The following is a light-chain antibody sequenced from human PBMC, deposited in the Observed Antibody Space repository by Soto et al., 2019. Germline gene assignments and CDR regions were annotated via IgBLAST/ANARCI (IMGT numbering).Light chain of an antibody. CDR1: QSISSW. CDR2: KAS. CDR3: QQYNSYYPWT. V-gene: IGKV1-5*03. Sequence: DIQMTQSPSTLSASVGDRVTITCRASQSISSWLAWYQQKPGKAPKLLIYKASSLESGVPSRFSGSGSGTEFTLTISSLQHDDFANYYCQQYNSYYPWTFGQGTKVDIK. J-gene: IGKJ1*01.